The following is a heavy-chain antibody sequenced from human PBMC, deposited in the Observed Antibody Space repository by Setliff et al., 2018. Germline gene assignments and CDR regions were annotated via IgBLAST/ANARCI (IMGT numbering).Heavy chain of an antibody. D-gene: IGHD3-22*01. CDR3: VRDDADNYDAFDN. J-gene: IGHJ3*02. CDR1: GFTFSSYW. Sequence: AGGSLRLSCAASGFTFSSYWMSWVRQAPGKGLEWVANIKQDGSTKYYLDSVKGRFTISRDNAKRSLYLQMNGLRADDTGVYYCVRDDADNYDAFDNWGQGTLVTVSS. V-gene: IGHV3-7*01. CDR2: IKQDGSTK.